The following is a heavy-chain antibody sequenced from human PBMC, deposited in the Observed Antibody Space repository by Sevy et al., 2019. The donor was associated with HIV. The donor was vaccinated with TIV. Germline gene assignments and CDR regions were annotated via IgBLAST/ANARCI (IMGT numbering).Heavy chain of an antibody. V-gene: IGHV4-38-2*01. CDR3: ARGYSCRPPASMDV. J-gene: IGHJ6*04. CDR2: IYHSGST. CDR1: GYSISSGYY. D-gene: IGHD6-13*01. Sequence: SETLSLTCAVSGYSISSGYYCCWIRQPPGKGLEWIGSIYHSGSTYYNPSLKSRVTISVDTSKNQCSRKLSSVTAADTAVYYWARGYSCRPPASMDVWGKGTTVTVSS.